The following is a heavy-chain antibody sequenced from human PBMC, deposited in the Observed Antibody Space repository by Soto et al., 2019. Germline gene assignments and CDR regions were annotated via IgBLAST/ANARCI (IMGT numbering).Heavy chain of an antibody. CDR3: ARVYGDYPIWFDP. CDR1: GFTFSSYS. J-gene: IGHJ5*02. D-gene: IGHD4-17*01. V-gene: IGHV3-21*01. CDR2: ISSSSSYI. Sequence: PGGSLRLSCAASGFTFSSYSMNWVRQAPGKGLEWVSSISSSSSYIYYADSVKGRFTISRDNAKNSLYLQMNSLRAEDTAVYYCARVYGDYPIWFDPWGQGTLVTAPQ.